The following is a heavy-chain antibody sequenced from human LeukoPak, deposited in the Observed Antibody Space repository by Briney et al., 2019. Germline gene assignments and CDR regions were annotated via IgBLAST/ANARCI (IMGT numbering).Heavy chain of an antibody. CDR2: ISINTDT. CDR1: GIAVTGNY. Sequence: PGGSLRLFCAASGIAVTGNYMSWVRQPPGKGLEWVSFISINTDTFYADSVRGRFTISRDSSKNTLFLQMNSLRDEDSAVYYCAIAQSWDELFDSWGQGTLVTVSS. V-gene: IGHV3-53*01. D-gene: IGHD1-1*01. CDR3: AIAQSWDELFDS. J-gene: IGHJ4*02.